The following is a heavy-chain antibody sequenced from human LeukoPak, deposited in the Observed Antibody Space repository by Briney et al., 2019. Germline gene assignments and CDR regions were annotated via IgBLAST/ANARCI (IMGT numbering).Heavy chain of an antibody. D-gene: IGHD4-17*01. CDR3: ARRATTVTTGYYYYYMDV. CDR1: GGSLNSRSYY. V-gene: IGHV4-39*01. J-gene: IGHJ6*03. Sequence: KPSETLSLTCTVSGGSLNSRSYYWGWIRQPPGRVLEWIGSVYYGGTTYYNPSLKSRVTISEDTSKNQFSLKLSPVTAADTAVYYCARRATTVTTGYYYYYMDVWGKGTTVTVSS. CDR2: VYYGGTT.